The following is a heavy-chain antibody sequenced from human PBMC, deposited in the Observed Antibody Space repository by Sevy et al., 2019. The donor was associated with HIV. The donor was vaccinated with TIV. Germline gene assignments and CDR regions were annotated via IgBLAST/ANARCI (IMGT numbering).Heavy chain of an antibody. J-gene: IGHJ4*01. CDR3: ACARTYYDDNSGYAFDY. CDR2: IKQDGSEK. V-gene: IGHV3-7*01. CDR1: GFTMSSYW. Sequence: GGSLRLSCAASGFTMSSYWMSWVRQAPGKGLEWVANIKQDGSEKYYVDSVKGRFTISRDNAKNSLYLQMNSLRVEDTAAYDWACARTYYDDNSGYAFDYWGQGTLVTVSS. D-gene: IGHD3-22*01.